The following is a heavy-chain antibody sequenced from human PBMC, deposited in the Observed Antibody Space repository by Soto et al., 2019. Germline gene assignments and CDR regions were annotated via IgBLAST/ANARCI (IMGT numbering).Heavy chain of an antibody. CDR2: IIPILGIA. Sequence: SVKVSCKASGGTFSSYTISWVRQAPGQGLEWMGRIIPILGIANYAQKFQGRVTITADKSTSTAYMELSSLRSEDTAVYYCAREGGSGSYPFDYWGQGTLVTVSS. CDR3: AREGGSGSYPFDY. J-gene: IGHJ4*02. CDR1: GGTFSSYT. D-gene: IGHD3-10*01. V-gene: IGHV1-69*04.